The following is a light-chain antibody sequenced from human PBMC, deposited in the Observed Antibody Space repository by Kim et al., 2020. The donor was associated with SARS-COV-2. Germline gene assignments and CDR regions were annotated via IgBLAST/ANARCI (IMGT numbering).Light chain of an antibody. J-gene: IGLJ2*01. CDR3: QAWDRSIAI. CDR2: HDS. CDR1: KLGDKY. Sequence: VFPGQTACITCSGDKLGDKYACWYQQKPGQSPVVVLYHDSKRPSGIPERFSGSNSGNTATLTISGTQAMDEADYYCQAWDRSIAIFGGGTQLTVL. V-gene: IGLV3-1*01.